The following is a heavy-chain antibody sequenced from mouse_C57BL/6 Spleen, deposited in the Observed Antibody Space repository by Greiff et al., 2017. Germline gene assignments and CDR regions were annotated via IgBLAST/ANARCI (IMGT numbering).Heavy chain of an antibody. V-gene: IGHV2-9-1*01. Sequence: VKVVESGPGLVAPSQSLSITCTVSGFSLTSYAISWVRQPPGKGLEWLGVIWTGGGTNYNSALKSRLSISKDNSKSQVFLKMNSLQTDDTARYYCARYYYGRSYEYFDVWGTGTTVTVSS. CDR2: IWTGGGT. CDR3: ARYYYGRSYEYFDV. CDR1: GFSLTSYA. J-gene: IGHJ1*03. D-gene: IGHD1-1*01.